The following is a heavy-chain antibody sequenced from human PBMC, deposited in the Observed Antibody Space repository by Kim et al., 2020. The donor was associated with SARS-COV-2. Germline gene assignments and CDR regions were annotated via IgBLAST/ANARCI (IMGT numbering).Heavy chain of an antibody. Sequence: ESAASVKGRFTNSRDDAKNLLYLQRNSLETEDTAVYYCVRAGGSGSYSDYWGQGTLVTVSS. D-gene: IGHD3-10*01. CDR3: VRAGGSGSYSDY. V-gene: IGHV3-72*01. J-gene: IGHJ4*02.